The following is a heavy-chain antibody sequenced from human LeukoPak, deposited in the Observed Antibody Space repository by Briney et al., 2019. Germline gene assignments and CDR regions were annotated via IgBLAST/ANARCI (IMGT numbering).Heavy chain of an antibody. CDR1: GTSFTSYW. CDR3: ARVTTRPKIDY. D-gene: IGHD4-11*01. J-gene: IGHJ4*02. Sequence: GESLKISCRVSGTSFTSYWIGWVRQMPGKGLEWMGIIYPGDSDTRYSPSLQGQVTISADKSISTAYLQWSSLKASDTAMYYCARVTTRPKIDYWGQGTLVTVSS. CDR2: IYPGDSDT. V-gene: IGHV5-51*01.